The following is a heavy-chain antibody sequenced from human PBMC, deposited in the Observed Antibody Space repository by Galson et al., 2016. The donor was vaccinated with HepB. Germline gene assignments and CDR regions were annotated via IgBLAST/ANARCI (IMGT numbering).Heavy chain of an antibody. D-gene: IGHD3-10*01. V-gene: IGHV4-4*07. CDR1: GASVSDYY. J-gene: IGHJ4*02. CDR3: ARVSPARDQWSREFCDY. Sequence: SETLSLTCSVSGASVSDYYWSWIRQSAGKGLEWVGRFYITGTTNYNPSLKSRVAMSVDTSANVFSLKLLSVTAADTAIYYCARVSPARDQWSREFCDYWGQGAQVTVSS. CDR2: FYITGTT.